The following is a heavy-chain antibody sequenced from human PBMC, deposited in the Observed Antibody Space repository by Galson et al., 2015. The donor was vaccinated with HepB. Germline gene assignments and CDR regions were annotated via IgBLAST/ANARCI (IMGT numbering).Heavy chain of an antibody. CDR1: GFTFSSYS. J-gene: IGHJ6*02. V-gene: IGHV3-21*01. Sequence: SLRLSCAASGFTFSSYSMNWVRQAPGKGLEWVSSISSNSSYIYYADSVKGRFTISRDNAKNSLYLQMNSLRAEDTAVYYCASQTLGDYYGMDVWGQGTTVTVSS. D-gene: IGHD2/OR15-2a*01. CDR3: ASQTLGDYYGMDV. CDR2: ISSNSSYI.